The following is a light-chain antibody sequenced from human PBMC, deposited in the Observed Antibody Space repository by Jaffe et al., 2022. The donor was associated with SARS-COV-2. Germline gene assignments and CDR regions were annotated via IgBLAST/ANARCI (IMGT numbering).Light chain of an antibody. V-gene: IGLV3-21*02. J-gene: IGLJ2*01. CDR3: QVWDTSSDHPE. Sequence: SYVLTQPPSVSVAPGQTARITCGGDNIVSKNVHWYQQKPGQAPVLLVYDDSGRPSGIPERFSGSNTGNPATLTISRVEAGDEADYYCQVWDTSSDHPEFGGGTKLTVL. CDR2: DDS. CDR1: NIVSKN.